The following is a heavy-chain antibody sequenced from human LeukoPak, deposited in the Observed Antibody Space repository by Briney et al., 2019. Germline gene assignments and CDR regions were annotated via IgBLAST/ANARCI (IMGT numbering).Heavy chain of an antibody. V-gene: IGHV3-74*01. J-gene: IGHJ4*02. D-gene: IGHD5-12*01. Sequence: GGSLRLSCAASGFTFSSYWMHWVRQAPGKGLVWVSRVNSDGSGTTYADSVKGRFTISRDNAKKTLYLQMNSLRAEDTAVYYCARESKYSGYPFDYWGQGTLVTVSS. CDR3: ARESKYSGYPFDY. CDR2: VNSDGSGT. CDR1: GFTFSSYW.